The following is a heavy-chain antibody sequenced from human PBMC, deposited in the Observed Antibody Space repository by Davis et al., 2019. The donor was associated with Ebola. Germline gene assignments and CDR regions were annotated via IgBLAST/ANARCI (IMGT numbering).Heavy chain of an antibody. V-gene: IGHV3-23*01. CDR1: GFTFSGFG. J-gene: IGHJ4*02. CDR2: ISDSAITT. D-gene: IGHD3-3*01. CDR3: ACDFWSGYYPYFDY. Sequence: GESLKISCAASGFTFSGFGMSWVRQAPGKGLEWVSYISDSAITTYYADSVKGRFTISRDNSQNTLYLQMNSLRAEDTAVYYCACDFWSGYYPYFDYWGQGTLVTVSS.